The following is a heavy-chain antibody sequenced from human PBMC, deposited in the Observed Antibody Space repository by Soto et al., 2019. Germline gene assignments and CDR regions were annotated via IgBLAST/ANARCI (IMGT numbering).Heavy chain of an antibody. D-gene: IGHD5-18*01. CDR3: ARCVAWIQLSYFDY. Sequence: QVQLQESGPGLVKPSQTLSLTCTVSGGSISSGGYYWSWIRQHPGKGLEWIGYIYYSGSTYYNPSPKSRVTISVDTSKNQFSLRLSSVSAADTAVYYCARCVAWIQLSYFDYWGQGTLVTVSS. J-gene: IGHJ4*02. CDR2: IYYSGST. V-gene: IGHV4-31*03. CDR1: GGSISSGGYY.